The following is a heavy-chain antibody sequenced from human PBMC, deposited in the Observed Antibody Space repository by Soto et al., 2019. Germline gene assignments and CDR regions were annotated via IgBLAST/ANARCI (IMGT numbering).Heavy chain of an antibody. V-gene: IGHV3-21*01. Sequence: PGGSLRLSCAASGFTFSSYSMNWVRQAPGKGLEWVSSISSSSSYIYYADSVKGRFTISRDNAKNSLYLQMNSLRAEDTAVYYCARDRFWGSGYYYYYGMDVWGQGTTVTVSS. D-gene: IGHD7-27*01. J-gene: IGHJ6*02. CDR3: ARDRFWGSGYYYYYGMDV. CDR1: GFTFSSYS. CDR2: ISSSSSYI.